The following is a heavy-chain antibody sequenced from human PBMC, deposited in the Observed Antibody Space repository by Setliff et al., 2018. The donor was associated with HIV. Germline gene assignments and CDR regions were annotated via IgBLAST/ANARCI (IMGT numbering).Heavy chain of an antibody. CDR1: GDSISSSSPY. CDR3: AREISRYSGYEGRMDYFDY. J-gene: IGHJ4*02. Sequence: LSLTCTVFGDSISSSSPYWGWVRQPPGKGLEWIGNIYFGGDTFYNPSLKSRLAISVDTSKNQFSLRLSSVTAADTSVYYCAREISRYSGYEGRMDYFDYWGQGTLVTVSS. V-gene: IGHV4-39*02. CDR2: IYFGGDT. D-gene: IGHD5-12*01.